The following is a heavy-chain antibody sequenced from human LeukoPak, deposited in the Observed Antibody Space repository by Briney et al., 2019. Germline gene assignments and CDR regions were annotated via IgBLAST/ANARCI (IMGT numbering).Heavy chain of an antibody. CDR1: GGSISSGRYY. J-gene: IGHJ3*02. Sequence: SETLSLTCTVSGGSISSGRYYWVWIRQPPGMGLEWIGSIYYSGITHYNPSLKSRVTISVDTSKNQFSLKVSSVTAADPAVYXCAXXXERLEGGLRNAFDIWGQGTMVTVSS. CDR3: AXXXERLEGGLRNAFDI. V-gene: IGHV4-39*01. D-gene: IGHD3-16*01. CDR2: IYYSGIT.